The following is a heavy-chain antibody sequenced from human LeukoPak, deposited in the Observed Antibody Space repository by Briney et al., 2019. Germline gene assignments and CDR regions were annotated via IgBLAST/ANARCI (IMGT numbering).Heavy chain of an antibody. Sequence: PSETLSLTCTVSGGSISSYYWSWIRQPAGKGLEWIGRIYTSGSTNYNPSLKSRVTISVDKSKNQFSLKLSSVTAADTAVYYCARGGRTMVTLDYWGQGTLVTVSS. CDR1: GGSISSYY. D-gene: IGHD4/OR15-4a*01. CDR2: IYTSGST. J-gene: IGHJ4*02. CDR3: ARGGRTMVTLDY. V-gene: IGHV4-4*07.